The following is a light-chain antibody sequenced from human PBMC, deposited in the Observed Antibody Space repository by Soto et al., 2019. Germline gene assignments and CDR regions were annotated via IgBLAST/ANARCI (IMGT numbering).Light chain of an antibody. Sequence: QPVLTQPPSVSGAPGQRVTISCTGSSSNIGAGYDVHWYQQLPGTATKLLIYGNSNRPSGVPDRFSGSKSGTSASLAITGLQAEDEADYYCQSYDSSLSGSRVFGGGTKVTVL. V-gene: IGLV1-40*01. CDR3: QSYDSSLSGSRV. CDR1: SSNIGAGYD. CDR2: GNS. J-gene: IGLJ3*02.